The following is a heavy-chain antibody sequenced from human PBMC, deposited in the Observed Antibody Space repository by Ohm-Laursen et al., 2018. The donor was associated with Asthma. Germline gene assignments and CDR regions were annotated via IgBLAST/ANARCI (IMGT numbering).Heavy chain of an antibody. CDR1: GFTFNKHH. J-gene: IGHJ3*02. V-gene: IGHV3-53*01. Sequence: SLRLSCAASGFTFNKHHMTWVRQAPGKGLEWVPVIYNGGSTYHADSVRGRFTISRDNSKNTLYLQMNSLRGEDTAVYYCVRAHSGSYSYAFDIWGQGTVVTVSS. D-gene: IGHD1-26*01. CDR3: VRAHSGSYSYAFDI. CDR2: IYNGGST.